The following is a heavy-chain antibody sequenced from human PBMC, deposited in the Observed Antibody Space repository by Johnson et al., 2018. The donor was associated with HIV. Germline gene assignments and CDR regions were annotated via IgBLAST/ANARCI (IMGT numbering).Heavy chain of an antibody. V-gene: IGHV3-30*14. CDR1: GFTFSSYA. J-gene: IGHJ3*02. D-gene: IGHD1-1*01. CDR2: ISYDGSNK. CDR3: ATVWRNEGRHAFDI. Sequence: QVQLVESGGGVVQPGRSLRLSCAASGFTFSSYAMHWVRQAPGKGLEWVAVISYDGSNKYYADSVKGRFTISRNNAKNSLYLQMNNLRAEDTAVYFCATVWRNEGRHAFDIWGQGTMVTVSS.